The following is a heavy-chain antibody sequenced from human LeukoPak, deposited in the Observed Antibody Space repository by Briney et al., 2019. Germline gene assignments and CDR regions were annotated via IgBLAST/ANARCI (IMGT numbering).Heavy chain of an antibody. CDR2: IYPGDSDT. CDR1: GYSFTSYW. J-gene: IGHJ3*02. CDR3: ARPTVTTESPWLVPHPDAFDI. D-gene: IGHD4-17*01. Sequence: GESLKVSCKGSGYSFTSYWIGWVRQMPGKGLEWMGIIYPGDSDTRYSPSFQGQVTISADKSISTAYLQWSSLKASDTAMYYCARPTVTTESPWLVPHPDAFDIWGQGTMVTVSS. V-gene: IGHV5-51*01.